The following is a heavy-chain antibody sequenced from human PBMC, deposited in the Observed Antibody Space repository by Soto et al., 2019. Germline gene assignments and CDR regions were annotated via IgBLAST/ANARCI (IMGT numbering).Heavy chain of an antibody. D-gene: IGHD1-26*01. CDR3: ARGFEPGIVGATVNY. J-gene: IGHJ4*02. V-gene: IGHV3-21*01. Sequence: KPGGSLRLSCAASGFTFSSYSMNWVRQAPGKGLEWVSSISSSSSYIYYADSVKGRFTISRDNAKNSLYLQMNSLRAEDTAVYYCARGFEPGIVGATVNYWGQGTLVTVSS. CDR2: ISSSSSYI. CDR1: GFTFSSYS.